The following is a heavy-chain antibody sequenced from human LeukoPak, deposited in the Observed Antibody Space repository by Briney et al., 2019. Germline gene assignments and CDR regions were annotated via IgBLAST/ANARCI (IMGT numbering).Heavy chain of an antibody. Sequence: ASVKVSCKASGYTFTGYYMHWVRQAPGQGLEWMGRINPNSGGTNYAQKFQGRVTMTRDTSISTAYMELSRLRSDDTVVYYCARDHGYSSGWYSKDWFDPWGQGTLVTVPS. J-gene: IGHJ5*02. CDR2: INPNSGGT. CDR3: ARDHGYSSGWYSKDWFDP. CDR1: GYTFTGYY. D-gene: IGHD6-19*01. V-gene: IGHV1-2*05.